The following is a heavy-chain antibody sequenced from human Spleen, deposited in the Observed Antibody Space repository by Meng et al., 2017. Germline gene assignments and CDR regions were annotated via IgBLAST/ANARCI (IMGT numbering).Heavy chain of an antibody. CDR2: IYHSGST. J-gene: IGHJ4*02. V-gene: IGHV4-4*02. D-gene: IGHD4-11*01. CDR1: GGSISSSNW. CDR3: ARGPTTMAHDFDY. Sequence: QVQLQGSGPGLVKPSGTPSLTCAVSGGSISSSNWWSWVRQPPGKGLEWIGEIYHSGSTNYNPSLQSLATISVDTSKNQFSLKLSSVTAADTAVYYCARGPTTMAHDFDYWGQGTLVTVSS.